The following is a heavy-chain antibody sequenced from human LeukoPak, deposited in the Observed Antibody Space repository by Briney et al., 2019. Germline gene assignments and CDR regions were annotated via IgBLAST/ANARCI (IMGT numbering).Heavy chain of an antibody. CDR1: GFTFSSYA. J-gene: IGHJ4*02. Sequence: GGSLRLSCAASGFTFSSYAMSWVRQAPGKGLEWVSAISGSGGSTYYADSVKGRFTISRDNSKNTLYLQMSSLRAEDTAVYYCAKDPGLLRFLEWLPNEDYWGQGTLVTVSS. D-gene: IGHD3-3*01. CDR2: ISGSGGST. V-gene: IGHV3-23*01. CDR3: AKDPGLLRFLEWLPNEDY.